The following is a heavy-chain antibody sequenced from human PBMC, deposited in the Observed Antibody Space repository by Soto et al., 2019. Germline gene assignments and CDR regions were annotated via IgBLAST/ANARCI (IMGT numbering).Heavy chain of an antibody. J-gene: IGHJ4*02. CDR3: TKVSGYNYGYVDF. CDR1: GFTFGSYA. D-gene: IGHD5-18*01. Sequence: GGSLRLSCAASGFTFGSYAMNWVHQAPGKGLEWVSTISGGGGSTYYADSVKGRFTISRDNSKNTLYLQINGLRAEDTAVFYCTKVSGYNYGYVDFWGQGTLVTVSS. CDR2: ISGGGGST. V-gene: IGHV3-23*01.